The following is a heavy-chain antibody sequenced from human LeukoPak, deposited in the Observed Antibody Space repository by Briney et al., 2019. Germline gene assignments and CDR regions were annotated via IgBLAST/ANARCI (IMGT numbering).Heavy chain of an antibody. CDR3: ARAYSNSWYFNWFDP. V-gene: IGHV4-39*07. CDR2: ICYSGST. D-gene: IGHD6-13*01. J-gene: IGHJ5*02. CDR1: GGSISSSSYY. Sequence: SETLSLTCTVSGGSISSSSYYWGWIRQPPGKGLEWIGSICYSGSTYYNPSLKSRVTISVDTSKNQFSLKLSSVTAADTAVYFCARAYSNSWYFNWFDPWGQGTQVTVSS.